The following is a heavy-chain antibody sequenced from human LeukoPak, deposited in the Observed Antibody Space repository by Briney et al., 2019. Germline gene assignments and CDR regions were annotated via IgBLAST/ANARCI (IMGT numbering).Heavy chain of an antibody. CDR3: ARVIVSYRYDANWFDP. V-gene: IGHV4-31*03. CDR1: GGSISGDGQY. CDR2: ICYSGNS. J-gene: IGHJ5*02. Sequence: SETLSLTCTVSGGSISGDGQYWSWIRQHPGKGLEWIGYICYSGNSYYNPSLKSRVTISADTSENQFSLQVNSVTAADTAVYYCARVIVSYRYDANWFDPWGQGTLVTVSS. D-gene: IGHD2-8*01.